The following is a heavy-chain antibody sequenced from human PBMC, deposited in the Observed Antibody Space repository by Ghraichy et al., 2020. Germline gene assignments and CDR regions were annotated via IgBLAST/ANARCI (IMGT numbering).Heavy chain of an antibody. Sequence: GGSLRLSCVASGFTFNNYAMNWVRQAPGKGLEWVSAMSGSGGTTYYADSVKGRFTISRDNSENTLYLQVNSLRAEDTAVYYCAKGGHGYGSPYYFDYWGQGTLVIVSS. D-gene: IGHD5-18*01. CDR3: AKGGHGYGSPYYFDY. CDR2: MSGSGGTT. CDR1: GFTFNNYA. J-gene: IGHJ4*02. V-gene: IGHV3-23*01.